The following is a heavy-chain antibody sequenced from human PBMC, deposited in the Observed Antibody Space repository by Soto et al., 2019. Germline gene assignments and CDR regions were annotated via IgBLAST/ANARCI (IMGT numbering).Heavy chain of an antibody. CDR1: GFTFSSYA. V-gene: IGHV3-23*01. Sequence: GGSLRLSCAASGFTFSSYAMSWVRQAPGKGLEWVSAISGSGGSTYYADSVKGRFTISRDNSKNTLYLQMNSLRAEDTAVYYCATIIQGYYYDSSGYEDYWGQGTLVNVS. J-gene: IGHJ4*02. CDR2: ISGSGGST. CDR3: ATIIQGYYYDSSGYEDY. D-gene: IGHD3-22*01.